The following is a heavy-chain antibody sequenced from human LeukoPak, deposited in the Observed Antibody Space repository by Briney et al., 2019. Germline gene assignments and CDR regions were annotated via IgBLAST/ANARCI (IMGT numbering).Heavy chain of an antibody. D-gene: IGHD3-22*01. CDR1: GFTVSSYA. J-gene: IGHJ2*01. Sequence: GGSLRLCCAASGFTVSSYAMSWVRQAPGKGLEWVSAISGSGGSTYYADSVKGRFTISRDNSKNTLYLQMNSLRAEDTAVYYCAKDRHYYDSSGYYYWNFDLWGRGTLVTVSS. V-gene: IGHV3-23*01. CDR3: AKDRHYYDSSGYYYWNFDL. CDR2: ISGSGGST.